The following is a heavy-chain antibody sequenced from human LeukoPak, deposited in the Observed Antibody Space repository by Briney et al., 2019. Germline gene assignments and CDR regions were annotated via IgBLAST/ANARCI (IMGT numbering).Heavy chain of an antibody. Sequence: PGGSLRLSCAASGLTFSSYWMSWVRQAPGKGLEWVANIKQDGSEKYYVDSVKGRFTISRDNAKNSLYLQMNSLRAEDTAVYYCARDRVVGALDYWGQGTLVTVSS. D-gene: IGHD1-26*01. V-gene: IGHV3-7*01. CDR1: GLTFSSYW. CDR3: ARDRVVGALDY. J-gene: IGHJ4*02. CDR2: IKQDGSEK.